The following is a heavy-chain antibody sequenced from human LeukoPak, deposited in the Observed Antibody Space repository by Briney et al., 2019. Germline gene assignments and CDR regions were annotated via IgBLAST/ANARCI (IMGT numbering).Heavy chain of an antibody. D-gene: IGHD6-19*01. CDR1: GFTFSKYW. CDR2: INTDGTVT. CDR3: ATKQWLAPPPDS. Sequence: GGSLRLSCAASGFTFSKYWMLWVRQAPGKGLESVSRINTDGTVTTYADSVKGRFTVSRDIADNTMFLQMNSVRDEDTAVYYCATKQWLAPPPDSWGQGTPVTVSS. J-gene: IGHJ4*02. V-gene: IGHV3-74*01.